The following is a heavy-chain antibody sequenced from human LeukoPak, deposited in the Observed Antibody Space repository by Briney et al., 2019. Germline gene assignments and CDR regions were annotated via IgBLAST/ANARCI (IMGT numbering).Heavy chain of an antibody. CDR3: AKERGRRSYYVDYYYYMDA. D-gene: IGHD1-26*01. CDR1: GFTYSSYA. Sequence: PGGSLRLSCAASGFTYSSYAMSWVRQAPGKGLEWVSAISVSGASTYYADSVKGRFTVSRDNSKNTLYLQMNSLRAEDTAVYYCAKERGRRSYYVDYYYYMDAWGKRTTVTVSS. V-gene: IGHV3-23*01. CDR2: ISVSGAST. J-gene: IGHJ6*03.